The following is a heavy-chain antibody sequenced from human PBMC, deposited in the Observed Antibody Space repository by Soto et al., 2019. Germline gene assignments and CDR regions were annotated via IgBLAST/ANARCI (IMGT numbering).Heavy chain of an antibody. CDR1: GFTFSSYS. D-gene: IGHD2-15*01. Sequence: PGGSLRLSCAASGFTFSSYSMNWVRQAPGKGLEWVSSISSSSSYIYYADSVKGRFTISRDNAKNSLYLQMNSLRAEDTAVYYCVRGYCSGGSYYSGAFDIWGQGTMVTVPS. V-gene: IGHV3-21*01. J-gene: IGHJ3*02. CDR3: VRGYCSGGSYYSGAFDI. CDR2: ISSSSSYI.